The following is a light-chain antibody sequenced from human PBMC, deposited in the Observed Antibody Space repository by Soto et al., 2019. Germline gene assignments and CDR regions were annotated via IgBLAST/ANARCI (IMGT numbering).Light chain of an antibody. V-gene: IGKV3-15*01. Sequence: EIVMTQSPATLSVSPGERATLSCRASQSVSSNLAWYQQKPGQAPRLLIYGASTRATGIPASFSGSGSRTELTLAISSLQSEDFAVYYCQQYNNWALTFGGGTKVEIK. J-gene: IGKJ4*01. CDR2: GAS. CDR1: QSVSSN. CDR3: QQYNNWALT.